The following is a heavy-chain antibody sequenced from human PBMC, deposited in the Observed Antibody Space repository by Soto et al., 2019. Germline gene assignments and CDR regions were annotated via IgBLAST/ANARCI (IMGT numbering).Heavy chain of an antibody. CDR3: ARECYDSSGYYDYYGMDV. J-gene: IGHJ6*02. Sequence: PGGSLRLSCAAFGFTFSSYGMHWVRQAPGKGLEWVAVIWYDGSNKYYADSVKGRFTISRDNSKNTLYLQMNSLRAEDTAVYYCARECYDSSGYYDYYGMDVWGQGTTVTVSS. V-gene: IGHV3-33*01. CDR1: GFTFSSYG. CDR2: IWYDGSNK. D-gene: IGHD3-22*01.